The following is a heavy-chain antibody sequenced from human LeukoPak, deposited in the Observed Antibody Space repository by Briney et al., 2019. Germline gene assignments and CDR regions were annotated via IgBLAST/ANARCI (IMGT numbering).Heavy chain of an antibody. CDR1: GFTFSSYG. CDR2: IWYGGSNK. J-gene: IGHJ4*02. CDR3: ARERLGELSLVDY. D-gene: IGHD3-16*02. V-gene: IGHV3-33*01. Sequence: GRSLRLSCAASGFTFSSYGMHWVRQAPGKGLEWVAVIWYGGSNKYYADSVKGRFTISRDNSKNTLYLQMNSLRAEDTAVYYCARERLGELSLVDYWGQGTLVTVSS.